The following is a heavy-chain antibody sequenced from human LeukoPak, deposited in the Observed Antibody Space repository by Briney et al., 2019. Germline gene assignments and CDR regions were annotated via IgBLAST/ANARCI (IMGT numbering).Heavy chain of an antibody. J-gene: IGHJ5*02. D-gene: IGHD3-10*01. V-gene: IGHV3-23*01. Sequence: GGSLRLSCAASGFTSSSYAMSWVRQAPGKGLEWVSALSGSGGSTYYVDSVKGRFTISRDNSKNTLYLQMNSLRAEDTAVYYCAKGGDVWFGEYNWFDRWGQGTLVTVSS. CDR3: AKGGDVWFGEYNWFDR. CDR2: LSGSGGST. CDR1: GFTSSSYA.